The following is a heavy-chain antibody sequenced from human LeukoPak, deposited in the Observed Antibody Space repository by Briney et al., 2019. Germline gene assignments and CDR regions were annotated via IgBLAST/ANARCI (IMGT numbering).Heavy chain of an antibody. D-gene: IGHD2-2*01. CDR1: GGSVSSSCYY. CDR3: ARHEVGYCSSPSCYGGNWLDP. V-gene: IGHV4-39*01. CDR2: VYFSGTT. J-gene: IGHJ5*02. Sequence: SETLSLTCTVSGGSVSSSCYYWGWIRQPLGKGLEGVGGVYFSGTTYYNPSLKSRVTISVDTSKNQFSLKLNSVTAADTAVYYCARHEVGYCSSPSCYGGNWLDPWGQGTLVTVSS.